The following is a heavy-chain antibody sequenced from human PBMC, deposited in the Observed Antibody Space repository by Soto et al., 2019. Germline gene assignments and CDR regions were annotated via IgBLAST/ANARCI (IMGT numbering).Heavy chain of an antibody. Sequence: GGSLRLSCAASGFSFSDAWMNWVRQAPGQGLEWVGRIKSKTDGGTTDYAAPLKGRFTISRDDSKSILYLQVNSLRIEDTAVYYCTAGPRWGQGTLVTVSS. J-gene: IGHJ4*02. CDR1: GFSFSDAW. CDR2: IKSKTDGGTT. CDR3: TAGPR. V-gene: IGHV3-15*01.